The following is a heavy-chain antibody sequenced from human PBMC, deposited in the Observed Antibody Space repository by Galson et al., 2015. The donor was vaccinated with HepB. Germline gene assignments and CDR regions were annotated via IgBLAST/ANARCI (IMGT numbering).Heavy chain of an antibody. CDR1: GGTFSSYA. D-gene: IGHD6-19*01. J-gene: IGHJ3*02. CDR3: AGSIAVAGSDAFDI. V-gene: IGHV1-69*13. CDR2: VIPIFGIA. Sequence: SVKVSCKASGGTFSSYAISWVRQAPGQGLEWMGGVIPIFGIANYAQKFQGRVTITADESTSTAYMELRSLRSEDTAVYYCAGSIAVAGSDAFDIWGQGTMVTVSS.